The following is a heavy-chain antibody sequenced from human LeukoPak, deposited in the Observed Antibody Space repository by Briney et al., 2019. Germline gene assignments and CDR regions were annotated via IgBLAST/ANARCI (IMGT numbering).Heavy chain of an antibody. V-gene: IGHV1-46*01. CDR1: GSTFTSYY. CDR3: ATLGYCSSTSCYAGDY. CDR2: INPSGGST. D-gene: IGHD2-2*01. J-gene: IGHJ4*02. Sequence: ASVKVSCKASGSTFTSYYMHWVRQAPGQGLEWMGIINPSGGSTSYAQKFQGRVTMTRDTSTSTVYMELSSLRSEDTAVYYCATLGYCSSTSCYAGDYWGQGTLVTVSS.